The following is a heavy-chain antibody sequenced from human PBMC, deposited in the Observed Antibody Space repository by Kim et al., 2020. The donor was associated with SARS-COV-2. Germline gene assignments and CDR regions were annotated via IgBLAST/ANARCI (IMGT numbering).Heavy chain of an antibody. CDR2: IYYSGST. V-gene: IGHV4-59*01. CDR3: AGRHDRYYFDY. CDR1: GGSISSYY. Sequence: SETLSLTCTVSGGSISSYYWSWIRQPPGKGLEWIGYIYYSGSTNYNPSLKSRVTISVDTSKNQFSLKLSSVTAADTAVYYCAGRHDRYYFDYWGQGTLVTVSS. D-gene: IGHD3-3*01. J-gene: IGHJ4*02.